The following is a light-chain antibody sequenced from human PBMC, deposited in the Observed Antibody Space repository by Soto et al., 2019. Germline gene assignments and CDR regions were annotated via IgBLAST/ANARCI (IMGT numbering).Light chain of an antibody. CDR3: QQRSSWPFT. CDR1: QSVGSD. J-gene: IGKJ3*01. CDR2: ATS. Sequence: EIVMTQSPATLSVSPGERATLSCRASQSVGSDLAWYQQKPGQAPRLVIYATSNRATGIPARFSGSGSGTDFTLTISSLEPEDFAVYYCQQRSSWPFTFGPGTKVDI. V-gene: IGKV3-11*01.